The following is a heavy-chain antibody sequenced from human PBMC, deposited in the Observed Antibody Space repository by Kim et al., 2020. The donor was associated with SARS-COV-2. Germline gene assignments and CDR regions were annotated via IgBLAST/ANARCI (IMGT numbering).Heavy chain of an antibody. J-gene: IGHJ4*02. CDR3: ARGTDSIVLGGANLDH. Sequence: GGSLRLSCAASGFTFSDFAMHWVRQPPGKGLDWVAVISPGGRTTYFADSVKGRVTISRDNFQNTLFLELHSLRPEDTALYHCARGTDSIVLGGANLDHWGQGSLVTVSS. CDR1: GFTFSDFA. V-gene: IGHV3-30*01. CDR2: ISPGGRTT. D-gene: IGHD2-15*01.